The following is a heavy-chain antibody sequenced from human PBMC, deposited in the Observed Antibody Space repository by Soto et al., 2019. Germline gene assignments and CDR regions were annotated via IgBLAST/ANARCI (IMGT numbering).Heavy chain of an antibody. CDR1: GGTFSSYT. CDR3: ARDGYNPLFDY. J-gene: IGHJ4*02. D-gene: IGHD5-12*01. Sequence: QVQLVQSGAEVKKPGSSVKVSCKASGGTFSSYTISWVRQAPGQGLEWMGRIIPILGIANYAQKFQGRVTXTXGKSTSTAYMELSSLRSEDTAVYYCARDGYNPLFDYWGQGTLVTVSS. CDR2: IIPILGIA. V-gene: IGHV1-69*08.